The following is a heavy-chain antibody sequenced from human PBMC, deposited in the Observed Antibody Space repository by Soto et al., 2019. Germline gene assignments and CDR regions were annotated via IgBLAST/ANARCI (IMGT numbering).Heavy chain of an antibody. D-gene: IGHD1-1*01. Sequence: QVQLVESGGGVVQPGRSLRLSCAASGFTFSGYAMHWVRQAPGNGLEWVAVISYDGSNKYYADSVKGRFTMSRDNSKNTLYLQMNSLRAEDTAVYYCARAERRDGYIDYWGQGTLVTVSS. CDR1: GFTFSGYA. CDR2: ISYDGSNK. J-gene: IGHJ4*02. CDR3: ARAERRDGYIDY. V-gene: IGHV3-30-3*01.